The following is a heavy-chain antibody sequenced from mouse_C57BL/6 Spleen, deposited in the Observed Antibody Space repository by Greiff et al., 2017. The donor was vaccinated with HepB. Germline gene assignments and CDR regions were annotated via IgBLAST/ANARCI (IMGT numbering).Heavy chain of an antibody. V-gene: IGHV1-69*01. J-gene: IGHJ2*01. CDR2: IDPSDSYT. CDR1: GYTFTSYW. CDR3: ARGGDGSSPDY. D-gene: IGHD1-1*01. Sequence: VQLQQPGAELVMPGASVKLSCKASGYTFTSYWMHWVKQRPGQGLEWIGEIDPSDSYTNYNQKFKGKSTLTVDKSSSTAYMQLSSLTSEDSAVYYCARGGDGSSPDYWGQGTTLTVSS.